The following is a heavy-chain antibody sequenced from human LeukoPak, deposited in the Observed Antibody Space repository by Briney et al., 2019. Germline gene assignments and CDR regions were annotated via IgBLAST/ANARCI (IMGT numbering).Heavy chain of an antibody. CDR1: GYTFTGYY. Sequence: ASVKVSCKASGYTFTGYYMHWVRQAPGQGLEWMGWINPNSGGTNYAQKFQGRVTMTRDTSISTAYMELSRLRSDDTAVYYCASTNYYDSSGSYDYWGQGTLVTVSS. D-gene: IGHD3-22*01. CDR2: INPNSGGT. J-gene: IGHJ4*02. CDR3: ASTNYYDSSGSYDY. V-gene: IGHV1-2*02.